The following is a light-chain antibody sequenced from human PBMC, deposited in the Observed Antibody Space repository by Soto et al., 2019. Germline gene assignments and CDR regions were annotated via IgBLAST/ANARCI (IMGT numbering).Light chain of an antibody. Sequence: EVVMTQSPATLSVSPGEGVTLSCRASQGIGDTLAWYQHRPGQTPRLLIYDTSTRATGVPARFSGSRSGPEFTLTINSLQSEDFAVYYCQHYGRSPGLFTFGPGTKVDIK. J-gene: IGKJ3*01. CDR1: QGIGDT. CDR2: DTS. V-gene: IGKV3-15*01. CDR3: QHYGRSPGLFT.